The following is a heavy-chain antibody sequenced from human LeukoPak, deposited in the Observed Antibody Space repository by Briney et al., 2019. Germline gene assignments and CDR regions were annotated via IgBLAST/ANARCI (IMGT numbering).Heavy chain of an antibody. Sequence: PSETLSLTCTVSGGSISSSSYYWGWIRQPPGKGLEWIGSIYYSGSTYYNPSLKSRVTISVDTSKNQFSLKLSSVTAADTAVYYCARGKATRSFDYWGQGTLVTVSS. CDR3: ARGKATRSFDY. CDR2: IYYSGST. J-gene: IGHJ4*02. CDR1: GGSISSSSYY. D-gene: IGHD2-15*01. V-gene: IGHV4-39*07.